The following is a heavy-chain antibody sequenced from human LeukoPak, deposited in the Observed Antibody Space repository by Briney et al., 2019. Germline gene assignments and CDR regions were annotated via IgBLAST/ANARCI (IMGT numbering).Heavy chain of an antibody. D-gene: IGHD2-15*01. V-gene: IGHV4-34*01. CDR1: GGSFSGYY. CDR2: INHSGST. Sequence: PSETLSLTCAVYGGSFSGYYWSWIRQPPGKGLEWIGEINHSGSTNYNPSLKSRVTISVDTSKNQFSLKLSSVTAADTAVYYCARDVGGDGYYYYYYMDVWGKGTTVTVSS. J-gene: IGHJ6*03. CDR3: ARDVGGDGYYYYYYMDV.